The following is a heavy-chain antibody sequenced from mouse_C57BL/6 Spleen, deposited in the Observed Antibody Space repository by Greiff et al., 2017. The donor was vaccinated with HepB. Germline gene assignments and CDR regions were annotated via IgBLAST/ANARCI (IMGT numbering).Heavy chain of an antibody. D-gene: IGHD1-1*01. CDR2: IDPSDSDT. J-gene: IGHJ4*01. Sequence: QVQLQQPGAELVKPGASVKLSCKASGYTFTSYWMQWVKQRPGPGLEWIGEIDPSDSDTNYNQKFKGKATLTVDTSSSTAYMQLSSLTSEDSAVYYCARSLVGSSSYYAMYYWGQGTSVTVSS. V-gene: IGHV1-50*01. CDR1: GYTFTSYW. CDR3: ARSLVGSSSYYAMYY.